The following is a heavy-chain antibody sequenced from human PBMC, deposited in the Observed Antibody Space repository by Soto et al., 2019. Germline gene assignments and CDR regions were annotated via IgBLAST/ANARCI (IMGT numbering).Heavy chain of an antibody. CDR3: VKEGKMGVEGFDF. J-gene: IGHJ4*02. V-gene: IGHV3-23*01. CDR2: IRGDLVTT. CDR1: GFTFSDHA. D-gene: IGHD1-26*01. Sequence: EMQLLESGGDLVQPGGSLRLSWATSGFTFSDHAMHWVRQAPGEGLEWVSGIRGDLVTTPYADSVKGRFTISRDNSKNTLYLQMISLRAEDTAIYYCVKEGKMGVEGFDFWGQGPLVTVSS.